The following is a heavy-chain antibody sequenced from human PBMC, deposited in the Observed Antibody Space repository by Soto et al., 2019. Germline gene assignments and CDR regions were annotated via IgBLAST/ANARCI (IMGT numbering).Heavy chain of an antibody. V-gene: IGHV3-30*18. CDR1: GFTFSSFG. Sequence: QVQLVDSGGGVVQPGRSLRLSCAASGFTFSSFGMHWVRQAPAKGLEWVAVISYDGSNKYYADSVKGRFTISRDNSKNTLYLPMNSLRAEDTAVYYCAKVMGVRGVTSGAEDWGQGILVTVSS. CDR3: AKVMGVRGVTSGAED. J-gene: IGHJ4*02. D-gene: IGHD3-10*01. CDR2: ISYDGSNK.